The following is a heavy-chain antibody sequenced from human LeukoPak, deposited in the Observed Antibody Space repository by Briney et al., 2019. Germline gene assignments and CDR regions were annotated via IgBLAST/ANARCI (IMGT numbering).Heavy chain of an antibody. V-gene: IGHV1-2*02. CDR2: INPNSGGT. D-gene: IGHD5-12*01. J-gene: IGHJ5*02. Sequence: ASVEVSCKASGYTFTGYYMHWVRQAPGQGLEWMGWINPNSGGTNYAQKFQGRVTMTRDTSISTAYMELSRLRSDDTAVYYCASPRKVYSGYDYNWFDPWGQGTLVTVSS. CDR1: GYTFTGYY. CDR3: ASPRKVYSGYDYNWFDP.